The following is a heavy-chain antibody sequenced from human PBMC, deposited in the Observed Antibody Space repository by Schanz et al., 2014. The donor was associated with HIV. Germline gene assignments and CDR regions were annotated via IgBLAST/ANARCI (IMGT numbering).Heavy chain of an antibody. CDR2: ISGSDGTI. CDR1: GFTFSEYY. J-gene: IGHJ6*02. D-gene: IGHD3-10*01. V-gene: IGHV3-11*04. Sequence: QVQLVESGGGLVKPGGSLRLACAASGFTFSEYYMSWIRQAPGKGLESVSYISGSDGTIYYADSVKGRFTISRDNAKNSLYLQMNSLRAEDTAVYHCAKDGAPSGSYSYGMDVWGQGTTVTVSS. CDR3: AKDGAPSGSYSYGMDV.